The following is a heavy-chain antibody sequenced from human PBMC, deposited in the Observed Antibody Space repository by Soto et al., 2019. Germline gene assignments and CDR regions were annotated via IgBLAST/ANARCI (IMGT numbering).Heavy chain of an antibody. Sequence: QVQLVESGGGVVQPGRSLRLSCAASAFTFSSYRIHWVRQAPGKGLDWVAVISYDASDKYYADSVKGRFTISRDNSKNTRYLQMNSLRAEDTAVYYCVKERYGQLWLEDYGMDVWGQGTTVTVSS. V-gene: IGHV3-30*18. D-gene: IGHD5-18*01. CDR1: AFTFSSYR. CDR2: ISYDASDK. CDR3: VKERYGQLWLEDYGMDV. J-gene: IGHJ6*02.